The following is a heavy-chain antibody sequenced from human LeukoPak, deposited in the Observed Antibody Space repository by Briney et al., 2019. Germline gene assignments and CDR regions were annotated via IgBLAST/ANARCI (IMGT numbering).Heavy chain of an antibody. CDR3: ARDRIGGHSSSHAFDI. V-gene: IGHV3-33*01. CDR2: IWYDGSNK. Sequence: GGSLRLSCAASGFTFSSYGMHWVRQAPGKGLEWVAVIWYDGSNKYYADSVRGRFTISRDNSKNTLYLQMNSLRAEDTAVYYFARDRIGGHSSSHAFDIWGQGTMVTVSS. CDR1: GFTFSSYG. J-gene: IGHJ3*02. D-gene: IGHD6-6*01.